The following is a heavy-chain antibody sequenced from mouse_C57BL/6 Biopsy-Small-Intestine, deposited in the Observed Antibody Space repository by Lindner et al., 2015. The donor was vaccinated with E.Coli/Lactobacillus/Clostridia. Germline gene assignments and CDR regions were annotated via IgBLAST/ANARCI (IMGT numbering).Heavy chain of an antibody. CDR3: ATYDGLFAWFLY. D-gene: IGHD2-3*01. V-gene: IGHV1-82*01. Sequence: VQLQESGPELVKPGASVKISCKASGYAFSTFWMNWVKQRPGKGLEWIGRIYPGDGDTNYNGNFKGKATLTADKSSNTAYMQLSSLTSEDSAVYFCATYDGLFAWFLYWGLGTLVTVSA. CDR2: IYPGDGDT. CDR1: GYAFSTFW. J-gene: IGHJ3*01.